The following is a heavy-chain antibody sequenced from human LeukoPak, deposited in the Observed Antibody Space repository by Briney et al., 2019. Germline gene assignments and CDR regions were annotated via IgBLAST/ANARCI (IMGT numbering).Heavy chain of an antibody. CDR1: GFTFDDYA. CDR2: ISWNSGSI. D-gene: IGHD3-22*01. CDR3: AKGGYDSSGYYRRLYYFDY. Sequence: PGRSLRLSCAASGFTFDDYAMHWVRHAPGKGLEWVSGISWNSGSIGYADSVKGRFTISRDNAKNSLYLQMNSLRAEDTALYYCAKGGYDSSGYYRRLYYFDYWGQGTLVTVSS. V-gene: IGHV3-9*01. J-gene: IGHJ4*02.